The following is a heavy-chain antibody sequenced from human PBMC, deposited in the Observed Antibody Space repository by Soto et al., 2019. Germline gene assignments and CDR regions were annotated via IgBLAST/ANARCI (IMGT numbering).Heavy chain of an antibody. CDR3: ARVVSGRDYGDSIDC. Sequence: GGSLRLSCAAAGFTFSRYWLTWVRQAPGKGLEWVANIKEDGSEIYYVGSVKGRFTTSRDNAKNSLYLQMNSLRAEDTAVYYCARVVSGRDYGDSIDCWGRGTLVTVSS. J-gene: IGHJ4*02. V-gene: IGHV3-7*03. CDR2: IKEDGSEI. D-gene: IGHD4-17*01. CDR1: GFTFSRYW.